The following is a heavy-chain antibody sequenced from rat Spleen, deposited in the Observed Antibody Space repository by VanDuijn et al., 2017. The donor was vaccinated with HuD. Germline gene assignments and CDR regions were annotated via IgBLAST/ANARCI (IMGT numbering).Heavy chain of an antibody. V-gene: IGHV5-29*01. Sequence: EVQLVESGGGLVQPGRSLKLSCAASGFTFSNYGMAWVRQAPTKGLEWVATISYDGSSTYYRDSVKGRFTISRDNAKSTLYLQMDSLRSEDTATYYCARHSSLITTVVTGFAYWGQGTLVTVSS. CDR2: ISYDGSST. CDR3: ARHSSLITTVVTGFAY. J-gene: IGHJ3*01. D-gene: IGHD1-1*01. CDR1: GFTFSNYG.